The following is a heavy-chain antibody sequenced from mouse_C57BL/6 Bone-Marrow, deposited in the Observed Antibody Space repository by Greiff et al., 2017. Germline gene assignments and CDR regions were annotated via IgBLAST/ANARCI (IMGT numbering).Heavy chain of an antibody. J-gene: IGHJ3*01. CDR1: GYTFTSYW. CDR2: IDPSDSYT. Sequence: QVQLQQPGAELVMPGASVKLSCKASGYTFTSYWMHWVKQRPGQGLEWIGEIDPSDSYTNYNQQFKGKSTLTVDKSSHTAYMPLSSLTSEDSAVYYCARRGSSMVTTKGFAYWGQGTLVTVSA. D-gene: IGHD2-1*01. V-gene: IGHV1-69*01. CDR3: ARRGSSMVTTKGFAY.